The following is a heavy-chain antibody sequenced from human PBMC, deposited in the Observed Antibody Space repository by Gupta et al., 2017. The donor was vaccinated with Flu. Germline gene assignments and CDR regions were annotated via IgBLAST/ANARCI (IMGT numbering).Heavy chain of an antibody. CDR2: IYFSGST. CDR3: ARLRRIVGFNTPSFDL. CDR1: YY. Sequence: YYWSWIRQPPGKNMEWLGYIYFSGSTDYNPSRKSRLTISLDSSRNQVYLELRSLTAADSAMYFCARLRRIVGFNTPSFDLWGQGTLVTVSS. J-gene: IGHJ4*02. D-gene: IGHD1-26*01. V-gene: IGHV4-61*07.